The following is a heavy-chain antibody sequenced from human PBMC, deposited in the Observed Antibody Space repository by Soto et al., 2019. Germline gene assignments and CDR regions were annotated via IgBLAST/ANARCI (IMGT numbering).Heavy chain of an antibody. J-gene: IGHJ2*01. Sequence: EVQLVESGGGLVQPGGSLRLSCVVSGFTLSDHYMDWVRQAPGKGLEWVGRTRNKASSYTTEYAESVKGRFTISREDSKNSLFLQMNSLKTEDTAVYYCARVVANFWYFDLWGRGTLVTVSS. CDR1: GFTLSDHY. CDR3: ARVVANFWYFDL. V-gene: IGHV3-72*01. CDR2: TRNKASSYTT.